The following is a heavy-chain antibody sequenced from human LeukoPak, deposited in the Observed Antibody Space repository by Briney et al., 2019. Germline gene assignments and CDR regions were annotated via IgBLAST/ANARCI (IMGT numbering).Heavy chain of an antibody. Sequence: ASVKVSCKASGYTFTNHYMHWVRQAPGQGLEWVGWINTNSGDPRYAQGFTGRFVFSLDTSVSTAYLQISSLKTEDTAVYYCATEDGAFDYWGQGTLVTVSS. CDR2: INTNSGDP. J-gene: IGHJ4*02. V-gene: IGHV7-4-1*02. D-gene: IGHD4-17*01. CDR1: GYTFTNHY. CDR3: ATEDGAFDY.